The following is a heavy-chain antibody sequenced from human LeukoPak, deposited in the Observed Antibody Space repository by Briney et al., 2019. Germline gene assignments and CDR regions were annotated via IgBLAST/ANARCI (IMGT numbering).Heavy chain of an antibody. CDR2: IYTSGST. J-gene: IGHJ4*02. Sequence: SETLSLTCTVSGGSISSYYWSWIRQPAGRGLEWIGRIYTSGSTNYNPSLKSRVTMSVDTSKNQFSLKLSSVTAADTAVYYCARDLHYDFWSGYYDWGQGTLVTVSS. V-gene: IGHV4-4*07. CDR3: ARDLHYDFWSGYYD. CDR1: GGSISSYY. D-gene: IGHD3-3*01.